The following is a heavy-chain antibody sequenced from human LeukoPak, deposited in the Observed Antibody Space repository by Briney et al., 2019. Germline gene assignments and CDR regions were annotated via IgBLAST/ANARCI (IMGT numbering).Heavy chain of an antibody. Sequence: GGSLRLSCAASGFTFSTFAMIWVRQVPGKGLVWVSRINSDESRTNYADSVKGRFTISRDNAKNTLYLHMNSLRAEDTAVYYCTANFNYWGQGTLVTVSS. J-gene: IGHJ4*02. V-gene: IGHV3-74*01. CDR2: INSDESRT. CDR3: TANFNY. CDR1: GFTFSTFA.